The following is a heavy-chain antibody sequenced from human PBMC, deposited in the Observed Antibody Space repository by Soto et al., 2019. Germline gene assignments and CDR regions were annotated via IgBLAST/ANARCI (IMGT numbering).Heavy chain of an antibody. Sequence: QVQLQESGPGLVKPSQTLSLTCTVSGGSISSGDYYWSWIRQPPGKGLEWLGYRYYSGSTYYTPSLNIRVTISVDTSKIQFSLTLSSVTAADTAVYYGARDWVVPLRGAFDVWGHGTMVTVSS. V-gene: IGHV4-30-4*01. J-gene: IGHJ3*01. D-gene: IGHD2-21*01. CDR3: ARDWVVPLRGAFDV. CDR1: GGSISSGDYY. CDR2: RYYSGST.